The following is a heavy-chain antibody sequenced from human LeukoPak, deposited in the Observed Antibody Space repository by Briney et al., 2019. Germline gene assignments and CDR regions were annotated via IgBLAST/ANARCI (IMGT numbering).Heavy chain of an antibody. CDR3: ARGGNNEYYYYMDV. J-gene: IGHJ6*03. D-gene: IGHD1/OR15-1a*01. V-gene: IGHV3-23*01. CDR1: GFTFSGYA. CDR2: ISGSGGSA. Sequence: GGSLRLSCAASGFTFSGYAMIWVRRAPGKGLEWVSAISGSGGSAFYADSVKGRFTISRDNSKNTLHLQMNSLRAGDTAVYYCARGGNNEYYYYMDVWGKGTTVTVSS.